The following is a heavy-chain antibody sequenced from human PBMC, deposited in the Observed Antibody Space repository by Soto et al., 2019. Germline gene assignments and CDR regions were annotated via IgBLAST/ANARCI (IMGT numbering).Heavy chain of an antibody. V-gene: IGHV4-59*08. CDR1: GSSISSYY. D-gene: IGHD1-7*01. Sequence: SETLSLTCTVSGSSISSYYWSWIRQPPGKGLEWIGYIYYSGSTNYNPSLKSRVTISVDTSKNQFSLKLSSVTAADTAVYYCAGQNRYNWNYEQENWFDPWGQGTLVTVSS. CDR3: AGQNRYNWNYEQENWFDP. J-gene: IGHJ5*02. CDR2: IYYSGST.